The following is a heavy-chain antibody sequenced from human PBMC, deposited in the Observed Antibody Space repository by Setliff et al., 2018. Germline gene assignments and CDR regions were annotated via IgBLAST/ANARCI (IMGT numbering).Heavy chain of an antibody. CDR2: IYSSGST. D-gene: IGHD3-22*01. J-gene: IGHJ4*02. Sequence: SETLSLTCAVYGGSFSGYYWSWIRQPQGKGLEWIGYIYSSGSTYYNPSLKSRVSISVDTSKNQFSLKLSSVTAADTAVYYCARESRYYYDNLGTLDYWGQGTLVTVSS. CDR1: GGSFSGYY. CDR3: ARESRYYYDNLGTLDY. V-gene: IGHV4-30-4*08.